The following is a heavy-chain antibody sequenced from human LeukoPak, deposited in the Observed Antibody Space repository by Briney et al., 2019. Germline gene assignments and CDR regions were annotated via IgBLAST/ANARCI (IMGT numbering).Heavy chain of an antibody. J-gene: IGHJ4*02. Sequence: ASVKVSCKASGYTFTSYYMHWVRQAPGQGLEWMGIINPSGGSTSYAQKFQGRVTMTRDTSTSTVYMELSSLRSDDTAVYYCARDTALALGDYWGQGTLVTVSS. CDR3: ARDTALALGDY. CDR1: GYTFTSYY. V-gene: IGHV1-46*01. CDR2: INPSGGST. D-gene: IGHD3-16*02.